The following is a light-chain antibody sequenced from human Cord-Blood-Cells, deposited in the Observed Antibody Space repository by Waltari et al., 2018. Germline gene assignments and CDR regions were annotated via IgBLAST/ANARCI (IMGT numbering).Light chain of an antibody. CDR2: AAS. J-gene: IGKJ1*01. CDR3: QQYYSYPRT. CDR1: QGISSY. V-gene: IGKV1-8*01. Sequence: AIRMTQSPSSLSASTGDRVTITCRASQGISSYLAWYQQKPGKANKLLIYAASTLQSGVPSRFSGSGSGTDFTLTISCLQSEDFATYYCQQYYSYPRTFGQGTKVEIK.